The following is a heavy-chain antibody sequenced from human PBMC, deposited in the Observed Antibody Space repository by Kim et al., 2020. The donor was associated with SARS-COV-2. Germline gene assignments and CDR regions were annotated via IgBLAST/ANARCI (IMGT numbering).Heavy chain of an antibody. CDR1: GFTFSDYY. D-gene: IGHD6-13*01. V-gene: IGHV3-11*04. CDR3: ARDFRGISWYGRWYYGMDV. CDR2: ISSSGSTI. Sequence: GGSLRLSCAASGFTFSDYYISWIRQAPGKGLDWISYISSSGSTIYYTDSVKGRFTVSRDNAKNSLYLQMNSLRAEDTAVYFCARDFRGISWYGRWYYGMDVWGQGTTVTVSS. J-gene: IGHJ6*02.